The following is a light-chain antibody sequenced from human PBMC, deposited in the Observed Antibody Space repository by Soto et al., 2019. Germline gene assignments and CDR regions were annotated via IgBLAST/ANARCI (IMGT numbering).Light chain of an antibody. Sequence: QSVLTQPPSASGSPGQSVTISCTGTSSDVGGYNYVSWYQQHPGKAPKLMIYEVSNRPSGVSVRFSASKSGNTASLTISGLQAEDEADYYCNSRGGSRPYYVFGTGTKLTVL. CDR2: EVS. V-gene: IGLV2-8*01. CDR3: NSRGGSRPYYV. J-gene: IGLJ1*01. CDR1: SSDVGGYNY.